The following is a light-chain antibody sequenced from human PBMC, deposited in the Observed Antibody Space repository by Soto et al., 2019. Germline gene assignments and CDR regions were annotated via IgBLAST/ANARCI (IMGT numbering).Light chain of an antibody. V-gene: IGKV3-20*01. Sequence: EIVLTQFPGALSLSPGERITLSCRASQTVSNTYLAWYQQKRGQAPKFLIYGASNRTTGIPDRFSGSGSGTDFTLTISRLEPEDFAVYYCQQYGALPPTFGGGTKVEIK. CDR3: QQYGALPPT. CDR2: GAS. CDR1: QTVSNTY. J-gene: IGKJ4*01.